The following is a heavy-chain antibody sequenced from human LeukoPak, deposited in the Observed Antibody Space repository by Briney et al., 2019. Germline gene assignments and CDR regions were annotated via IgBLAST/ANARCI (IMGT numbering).Heavy chain of an antibody. CDR3: AKAPLHQYCSGGSCYPYYFDY. Sequence: GGSLRLSCAASGFTFSSYAMSWVRQAPGKGLEWVSAISGSGGRTYYADSVKGRFTISRGNSKDTLYLQMNSLRAEDTAVYYCAKAPLHQYCSGGSCYPYYFDYWGQGTLVTVSS. CDR2: ISGSGGRT. CDR1: GFTFSSYA. J-gene: IGHJ4*02. D-gene: IGHD2-15*01. V-gene: IGHV3-23*01.